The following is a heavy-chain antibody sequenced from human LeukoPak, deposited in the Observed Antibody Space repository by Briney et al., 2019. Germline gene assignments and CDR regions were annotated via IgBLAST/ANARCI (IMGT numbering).Heavy chain of an antibody. CDR1: GYTFTSYG. CDR3: ARVYCSGGSCYSGLNWFDP. J-gene: IGHJ5*02. CDR2: ISAYNGNT. D-gene: IGHD2-15*01. Sequence: ASVKVSCKASGYTFTSYGISWVRQAPGQGLEWMGWISAYNGNTNYAQKLQGRVTMTTDTSTSTAYMELRSLRSDDTAVYYCARVYCSGGSCYSGLNWFDPWGQGTPVTVSS. V-gene: IGHV1-18*01.